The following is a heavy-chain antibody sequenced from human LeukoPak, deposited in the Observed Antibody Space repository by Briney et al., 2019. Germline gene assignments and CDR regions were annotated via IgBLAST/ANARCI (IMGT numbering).Heavy chain of an antibody. D-gene: IGHD3-22*01. Sequence: PGGSLRLSCSASGFTFSTSAIHSVRQAPGKGLEYVSAISSNGGSTYYAGSVKGRFTISRDNSKNTLSLQMSSLRPEDTAVYYCVKLPYSDTSAYYVDYWGQGTLVTASS. CDR3: VKLPYSDTSAYYVDY. V-gene: IGHV3-64D*06. CDR1: GFTFSTSA. CDR2: ISSNGGST. J-gene: IGHJ4*02.